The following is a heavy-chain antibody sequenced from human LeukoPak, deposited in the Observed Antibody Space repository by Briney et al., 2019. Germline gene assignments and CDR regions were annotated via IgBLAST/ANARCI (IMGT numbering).Heavy chain of an antibody. D-gene: IGHD6-19*01. CDR1: GGSISCYY. CDR3: ARLKYSSGWYYHYYGMDV. V-gene: IGHV4-59*08. J-gene: IGHJ6*02. Sequence: SETLSLTCTVSGGSISCYYWSWLRQPPGKGLEWIGYIYYSGSNNYNPSLKSRVTISVDTSKNQFSLKLSSVTAADTAVYYCARLKYSSGWYYHYYGMDVWGQGTTVTVSS. CDR2: IYYSGSN.